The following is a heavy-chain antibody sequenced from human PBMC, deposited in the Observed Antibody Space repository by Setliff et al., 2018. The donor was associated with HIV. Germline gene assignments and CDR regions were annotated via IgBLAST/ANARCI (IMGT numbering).Heavy chain of an antibody. Sequence: PGGSLRLSCAASGFTFSPYWMHWVRQAPGKGLEWVSLISWDGDSTYYADSVKGRFTISRDNSKNSLYLQMNSLRTEDTALYYCVKGVEYGDYGSDYWGQGTLVTVSS. CDR1: GFTFSPYW. CDR2: ISWDGDST. V-gene: IGHV3-43*01. CDR3: VKGVEYGDYGSDY. D-gene: IGHD4-17*01. J-gene: IGHJ4*02.